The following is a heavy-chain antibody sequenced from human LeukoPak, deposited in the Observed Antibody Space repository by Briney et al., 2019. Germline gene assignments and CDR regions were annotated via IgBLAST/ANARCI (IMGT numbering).Heavy chain of an antibody. Sequence: GASVKVSCKASGYSFSSYGISWVRQAPGQGLQWMGWISGNNDNRKNAQNFQGRVSMTTDTSTSTAYMELRSLTSDDTAVYYCARDRLPSSFDYWGQGTLVTVSS. J-gene: IGHJ4*02. CDR1: GYSFSSYG. CDR2: ISGNNDNR. V-gene: IGHV1-18*01. CDR3: ARDRLPSSFDY.